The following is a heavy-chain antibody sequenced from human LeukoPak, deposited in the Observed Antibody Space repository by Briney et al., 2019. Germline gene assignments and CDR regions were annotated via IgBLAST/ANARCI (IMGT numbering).Heavy chain of an antibody. J-gene: IGHJ4*02. CDR3: AREGSYGSGGYNFDY. V-gene: IGHV1-2*02. CDR1: GYTFTGYY. Sequence: ASVKVSCKASGYTFTGYYMHWVRQAPGQGLEWMGWINPNSGGTNYAQKFQGRVTMTRDTSISTAYMELSRLRSDDTAVYYCAREGSYGSGGYNFDYWGQGTLVTVSS. D-gene: IGHD3-10*01. CDR2: INPNSGGT.